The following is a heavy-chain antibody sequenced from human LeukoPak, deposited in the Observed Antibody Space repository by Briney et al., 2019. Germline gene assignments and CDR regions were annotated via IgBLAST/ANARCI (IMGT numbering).Heavy chain of an antibody. D-gene: IGHD6-13*01. Sequence: PGRSLRLSCAAFGLSFSNYGMHWVRQGPGKGPEWVATITPDGNRAYYADSVEGRFTISRDNSKSTLYLQMNSLRAEDTAVYYCACVPYSSSWYPDYWGQGTLVTVSS. V-gene: IGHV3-30*03. CDR3: ACVPYSSSWYPDY. J-gene: IGHJ4*02. CDR1: GLSFSNYG. CDR2: ITPDGNRA.